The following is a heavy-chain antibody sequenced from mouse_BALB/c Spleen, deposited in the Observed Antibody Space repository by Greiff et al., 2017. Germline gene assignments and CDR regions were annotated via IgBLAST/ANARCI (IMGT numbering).Heavy chain of an antibody. CDR3: ATTVADYFDY. V-gene: IGHV5-6-5*01. CDR2: ISSGGST. D-gene: IGHD1-1*01. J-gene: IGHJ2*01. Sequence: EVKLVESGGGLVKPGGSLTLSCAASGFTFSSYAMSWVRQTPEKRLEWVASISSGGSTYYPDSVMGRFTISRDNARNILYLQMSSLRSDDTAMYYCATTVADYFDYWGQGTTLTVSS. CDR1: GFTFSSYA.